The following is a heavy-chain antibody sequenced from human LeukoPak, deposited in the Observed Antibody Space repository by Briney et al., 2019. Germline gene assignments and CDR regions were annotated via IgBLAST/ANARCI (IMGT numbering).Heavy chain of an antibody. V-gene: IGHV4-38-2*02. CDR1: GYTISSGYY. CDR2: FYHNGQI. D-gene: IGHD2/OR15-2a*01. Sequence: SETLSLTCIVSGYTISSGYYWGWIRQFPGKGLEWIGSFYHNGQINYNPSLKSRVTISEDTPKNQFSLKMTSVTAADTAMYFCVREFVTGCNSVTCPSFWFDPWGQGIQVTVSA. CDR3: VREFVTGCNSVTCPSFWFDP. J-gene: IGHJ5*02.